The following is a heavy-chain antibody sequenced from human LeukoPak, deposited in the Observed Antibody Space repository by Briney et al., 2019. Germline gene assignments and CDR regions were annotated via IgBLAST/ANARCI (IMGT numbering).Heavy chain of an antibody. CDR3: AKRLTLGVFDV. CDR1: GFTFTNYA. Sequence: GGSLRLSCEASGFTFTNYAMTWVRQTPGKGMEWLSYISNSGNTAIYAGSVKGRFSVSRDNSNNVVFLQMSNLRADDSAVYYCAKRLTLGVFDVWGQGTVVTVSS. V-gene: IGHV3-23*01. J-gene: IGHJ3*01. D-gene: IGHD3-16*01. CDR2: ISNSGNTA.